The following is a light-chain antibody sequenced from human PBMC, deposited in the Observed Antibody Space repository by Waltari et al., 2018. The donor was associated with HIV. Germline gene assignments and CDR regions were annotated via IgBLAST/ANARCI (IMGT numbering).Light chain of an antibody. V-gene: IGKV3-20*01. J-gene: IGKJ1*01. Sequence: EVVLTQSPDVVSLSLGDKATLSCRASRRLGSGLFGSTFFGSGSLAWDQQKRGGAPRLLIHGATTRAAGSPDRFSGSESGPDFTLIIDGLEPEDFATYFCLQYAMSPRTFGQGTTV. CDR2: GAT. CDR1: RRLGSGL. CDR3: LQYAMSPRT.